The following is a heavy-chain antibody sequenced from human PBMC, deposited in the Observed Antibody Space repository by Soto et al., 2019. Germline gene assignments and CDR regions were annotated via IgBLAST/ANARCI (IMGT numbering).Heavy chain of an antibody. J-gene: IGHJ4*02. Sequence: QVQLVESGGGVVQPGRSLRLSCAASGFDFSSYAMHWVRQAPGKGLEWVAVIWYDGSDKYYIDSVKGRFTISRDNSKNTLYLRMNNLGAEATAVYYCARDLEDWGQGTLVTVSS. V-gene: IGHV3-33*01. CDR3: ARDLED. CDR2: IWYDGSDK. CDR1: GFDFSSYA.